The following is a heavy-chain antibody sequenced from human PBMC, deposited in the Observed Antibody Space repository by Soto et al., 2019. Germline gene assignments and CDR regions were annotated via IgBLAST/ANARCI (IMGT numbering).Heavy chain of an antibody. CDR3: ARVNYDILTGDPWGYYYYMDV. D-gene: IGHD3-9*01. CDR1: GGSISSSSYY. J-gene: IGHJ6*03. CDR2: IYYSGST. Sequence: SETLSLTCTVSGGSISSSSYYWGWIRQPPGKGLEWIGSIYYSGSTYYNPSLKSRVTISVDTSKNQFSLKLSSVTAADTAVYYCARVNYDILTGDPWGYYYYMDVWGKGTTVTVSS. V-gene: IGHV4-39*01.